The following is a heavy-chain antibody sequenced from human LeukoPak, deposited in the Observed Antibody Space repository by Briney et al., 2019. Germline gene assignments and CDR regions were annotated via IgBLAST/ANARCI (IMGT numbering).Heavy chain of an antibody. CDR1: GGSISSYY. D-gene: IGHD2-15*01. CDR2: IYYSGST. Sequence: SETLSLTCTVSGGSISSYYWSWIRQPPGKGLEWIGYIYYSGSTNYNPSLKSRVTISVDTSKNQFSLKLSSVTAADTAVYYCARDADIVVEVAANSQGLFDCWGQGTLVTVSS. CDR3: ARDADIVVEVAANSQGLFDC. J-gene: IGHJ4*02. V-gene: IGHV4-59*01.